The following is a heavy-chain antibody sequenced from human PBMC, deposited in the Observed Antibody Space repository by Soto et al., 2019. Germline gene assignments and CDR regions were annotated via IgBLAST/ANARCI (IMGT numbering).Heavy chain of an antibody. CDR1: GFTFSSYA. D-gene: IGHD1-26*01. Sequence: GESLKISCAASGFTFSSYAMHWVRQAPGKGLEWVAVISYDGSNKYYADSVKGRFTISRDNSKNTLYLQMNSLRAEDTAVYYCARDGLVGATGWFDPWGQGTLVTVSS. V-gene: IGHV3-30-3*01. CDR3: ARDGLVGATGWFDP. J-gene: IGHJ5*02. CDR2: ISYDGSNK.